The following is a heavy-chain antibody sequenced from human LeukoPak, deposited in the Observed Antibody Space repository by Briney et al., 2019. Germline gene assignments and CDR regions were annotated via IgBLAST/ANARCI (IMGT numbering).Heavy chain of an antibody. D-gene: IGHD4-23*01. V-gene: IGHV3-74*01. Sequence: GGSLRLSCAASGFTFSSYWMNWVRQAPGKGLVWVSRIVSDGSSTTYADSVKGRFSISRDNAKNTLYLQMNSLRVEDTAVYYCARGRPHGNDYWGQGTLVTVSS. J-gene: IGHJ4*02. CDR1: GFTFSSYW. CDR3: ARGRPHGNDY. CDR2: IVSDGSST.